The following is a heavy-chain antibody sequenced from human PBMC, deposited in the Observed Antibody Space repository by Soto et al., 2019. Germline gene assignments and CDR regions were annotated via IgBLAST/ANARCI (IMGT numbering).Heavy chain of an antibody. Sequence: GASVKVSCKVSGYTLTELSMHWVRQAPGKGLEWMGGFDPEDGETIYAQKFQGRVTMTEDTSTDTAYMELSSLRSEDTAVYYCATFLCCLRRYGSGSYYPISNYGMDVRGQGTTVTVSS. J-gene: IGHJ6*02. D-gene: IGHD3-10*01. CDR1: GYTLTELS. CDR3: ATFLCCLRRYGSGSYYPISNYGMDV. V-gene: IGHV1-24*01. CDR2: FDPEDGET.